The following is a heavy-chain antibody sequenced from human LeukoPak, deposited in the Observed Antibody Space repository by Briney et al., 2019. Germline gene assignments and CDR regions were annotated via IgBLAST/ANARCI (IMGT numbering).Heavy chain of an antibody. V-gene: IGHV4-59*11. CDR1: GASISSHY. CDR2: IYRSVTT. Sequence: SETLSLTCSVAGASISSHYWGWIRQSPRKGLEWVGYIYRSVTTKYNPSLKSRVDISVDTSRSQFSVRLSSVTAADTAVYFCAIVDEYGRYHYWGQGTQVTVSS. J-gene: IGHJ4*02. D-gene: IGHD4/OR15-4a*01. CDR3: AIVDEYGRYHY.